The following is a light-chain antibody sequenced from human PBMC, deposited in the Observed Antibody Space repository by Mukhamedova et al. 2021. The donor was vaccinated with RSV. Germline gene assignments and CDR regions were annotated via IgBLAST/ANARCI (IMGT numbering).Light chain of an antibody. CDR1: STW. Sequence: STWVAWYQQKPGKAPDLLISKASTLETGVPSRFSGSGSGTDFTLTISSLQPDDFATYYCQKYNSYPLTFGGGTKVEIK. V-gene: IGKV1-5*03. CDR2: KAS. CDR3: QKYNSYPLT. J-gene: IGKJ4*01.